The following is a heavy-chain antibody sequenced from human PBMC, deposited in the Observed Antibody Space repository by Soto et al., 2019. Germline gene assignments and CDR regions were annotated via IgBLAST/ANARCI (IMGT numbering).Heavy chain of an antibody. J-gene: IGHJ4*02. V-gene: IGHV4-31*03. CDR1: GTTINNDAYY. Sequence: SETLSLTCTISGTTINNDAYYWTWVRQHPGKGLEWLGYIYYSGSANYNPSLKSRIRMSLDTSKNQFSLFLTSVTVADTAIYYCARELRQFFEGGGYYSALTDWGQGSRVTVFS. CDR2: IYYSGSA. CDR3: ARELRQFFEGGGYYSALTD. D-gene: IGHD3-22*01.